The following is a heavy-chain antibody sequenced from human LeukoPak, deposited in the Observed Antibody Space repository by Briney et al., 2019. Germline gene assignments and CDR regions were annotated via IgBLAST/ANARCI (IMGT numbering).Heavy chain of an antibody. V-gene: IGHV4-38-2*01. J-gene: IGHJ4*02. CDR2: IYHSGST. CDR1: GSSISSGYY. CDR3: ARRSFYSSSSGFAY. Sequence: SETLSLTCAVSGSSISSGYYWGWIRQPPGKGLEWVGSIYHSGSTYYNPSLRSRLIISVATSKNQFSLRLSSVTASDTAVYYCARRSFYSSSSGFAYWGQGTLVTVSS. D-gene: IGHD6-6*01.